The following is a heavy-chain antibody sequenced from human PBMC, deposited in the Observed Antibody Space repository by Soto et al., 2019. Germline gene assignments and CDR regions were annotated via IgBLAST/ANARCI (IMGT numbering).Heavy chain of an antibody. V-gene: IGHV1-18*01. D-gene: IGHD6-13*01. CDR1: GGTFSSYA. Sequence: ASVKVSCKASGGTFSSYAISWVRQAPGQGLEWMGWISAYNGNTNYAQKLQGRVTMTTDTSTSTAYMELRSLRSDDTAVYYCARWVVAAAGAYYYYYGMYVWGQGTTVTVSS. CDR2: ISAYNGNT. J-gene: IGHJ6*01. CDR3: ARWVVAAAGAYYYYYGMYV.